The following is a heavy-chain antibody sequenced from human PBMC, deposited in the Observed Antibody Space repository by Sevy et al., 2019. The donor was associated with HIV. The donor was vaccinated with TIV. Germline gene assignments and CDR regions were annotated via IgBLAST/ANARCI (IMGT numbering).Heavy chain of an antibody. V-gene: IGHV4-38-2*01. CDR2: IYHSGNT. CDR3: ATLGDYGGNSDYYYMDV. D-gene: IGHD4-17*01. J-gene: IGHJ6*03. CDR1: GYSISNGYY. Sequence: SETLSLTCAVSGYSISNGYYWSWIRQSPWKGLEWIGSIYHSGNTYNNPSLKSRVTLSVDTSKNQFSLKVTSVTAADTAVYYCATLGDYGGNSDYYYMDVWGKGATVTVSS.